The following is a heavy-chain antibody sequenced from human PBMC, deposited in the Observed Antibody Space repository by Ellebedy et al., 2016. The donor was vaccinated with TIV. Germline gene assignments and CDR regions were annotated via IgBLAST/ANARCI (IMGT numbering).Heavy chain of an antibody. CDR2: INPDGSVQ. CDR3: ANLHPAAAGRGRGS. Sequence: GESLKISCAASGYTFSDYWMIWVRQAPGKGLEWVANINPDGSVQAYVDSVKGRFAISRDNAKNSLYLQMNNLRAEDTAVYYCANLHPAAAGRGRGSWGQGTLVTVSS. V-gene: IGHV3-7*03. J-gene: IGHJ4*02. CDR1: GYTFSDYW. D-gene: IGHD6-25*01.